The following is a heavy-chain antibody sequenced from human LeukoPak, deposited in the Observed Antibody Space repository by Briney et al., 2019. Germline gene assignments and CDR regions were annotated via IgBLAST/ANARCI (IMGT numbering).Heavy chain of an antibody. J-gene: IGHJ3*02. D-gene: IGHD3-22*01. V-gene: IGHV3-23*01. Sequence: GGSLRLSCAASGFTFSSYAMSWVRQAPGKGLEWVSGISGSGGSTYYADTVKGRFTISRDNSKNTLYLQMNSLRAEDTAVYYCAKDLKYYDSSGYYSAFDIWGQGTMFTVSS. CDR1: GFTFSSYA. CDR2: ISGSGGST. CDR3: AKDLKYYDSSGYYSAFDI.